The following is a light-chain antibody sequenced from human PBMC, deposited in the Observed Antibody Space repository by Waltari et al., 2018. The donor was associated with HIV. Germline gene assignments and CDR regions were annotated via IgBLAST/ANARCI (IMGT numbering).Light chain of an antibody. CDR2: EVS. CDR3: SSYAGSNNVI. Sequence: QSALAQPPSASVSPGQSVPISCPGTSSDVGGYSYVSWYQQPPGKAPKLMIYEVSKRPSGVPDRFSGSKSGNAASLTVSGLQAEDEADYYCSSYAGSNNVIFGGGTKLTVL. CDR1: SSDVGGYSY. V-gene: IGLV2-8*01. J-gene: IGLJ2*01.